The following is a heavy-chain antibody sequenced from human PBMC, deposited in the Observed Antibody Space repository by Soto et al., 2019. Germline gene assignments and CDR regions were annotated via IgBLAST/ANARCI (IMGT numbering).Heavy chain of an antibody. CDR1: GGPITSRTYS. Sequence: SETLSLTCAVSGGPITSRTYSWGWIRQPPGKTLEWIGNIYYHGNTYSNPSLKSRVTISVDTSKNQFSLKLNSVTAADTAVYYCARAGTYYDILTGYYRPYFDYWGQGTLVTVSS. D-gene: IGHD3-9*01. J-gene: IGHJ4*02. CDR2: IYYHGNT. CDR3: ARAGTYYDILTGYYRPYFDY. V-gene: IGHV4-39*07.